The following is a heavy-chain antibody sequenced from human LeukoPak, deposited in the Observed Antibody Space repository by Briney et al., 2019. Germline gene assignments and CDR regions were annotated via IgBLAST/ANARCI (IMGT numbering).Heavy chain of an antibody. CDR3: ARDVGSTYYDFWSGYYAFDI. CDR1: GFTFSSYG. J-gene: IGHJ3*02. CDR2: ITATSSST. Sequence: PGGSLRLSCAASGFTFSSYGMSWVRQAPGKGLEWVSAITATSSSTHDADSVQGRFTISRDNSKNTLYLQMNSLRAEDTAVYYCARDVGSTYYDFWSGYYAFDIWGQGTMVTVSS. V-gene: IGHV3-23*01. D-gene: IGHD3-3*01.